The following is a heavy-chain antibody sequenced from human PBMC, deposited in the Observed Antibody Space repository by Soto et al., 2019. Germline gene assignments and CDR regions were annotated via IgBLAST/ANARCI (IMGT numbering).Heavy chain of an antibody. D-gene: IGHD1-1*01. Sequence: PSETLSLTCTFSGGPISSYYWSWIRQPPGKGLEWIGYIYYSGSTNYNPSLKSRVTISVDTSKNQFSLKLSSVTAADTAVYYCARRYGYSFDYWGQGTLVTVSS. CDR3: ARRYGYSFDY. CDR1: GGPISSYY. J-gene: IGHJ4*02. V-gene: IGHV4-59*08. CDR2: IYYSGST.